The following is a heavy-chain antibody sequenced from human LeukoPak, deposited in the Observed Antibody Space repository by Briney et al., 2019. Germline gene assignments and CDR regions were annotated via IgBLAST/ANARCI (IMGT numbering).Heavy chain of an antibody. J-gene: IGHJ4*02. Sequence: GESLKISCKGSGYTFSNYWIVWVRQMPEKGLEWMGIIYPGDSDTTYSPSFQGQVTISADTSISSAFLQWNSLRASDTAIYYCARLFYYDNSKSFDYWGQGTPVTASS. CDR1: GYTFSNYW. CDR2: IYPGDSDT. CDR3: ARLFYYDNSKSFDY. D-gene: IGHD3-22*01. V-gene: IGHV5-51*01.